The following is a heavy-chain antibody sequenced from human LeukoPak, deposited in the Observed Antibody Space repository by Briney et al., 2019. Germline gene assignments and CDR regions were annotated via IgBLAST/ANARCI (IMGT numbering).Heavy chain of an antibody. J-gene: IGHJ4*02. D-gene: IGHD2-2*01. CDR2: INWNGGST. Sequence: GGSLRLSCAASGFTFDDYGMSWVRQAPGKGLEWVSGINWNGGSTGYADSVKGRFTISRDNAKNSLYLQMNSLRAEDTALYYCARDPLYCSSTSCYDYWGQGTLVTVSS. V-gene: IGHV3-20*04. CDR3: ARDPLYCSSTSCYDY. CDR1: GFTFDDYG.